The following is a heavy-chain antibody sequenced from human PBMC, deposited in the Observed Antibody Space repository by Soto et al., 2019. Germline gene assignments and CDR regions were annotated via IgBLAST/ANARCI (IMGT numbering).Heavy chain of an antibody. V-gene: IGHV4-59*01. CDR3: AKNDDHGSSYHGMDV. D-gene: IGHD4-17*01. J-gene: IGHJ6*01. Sequence: PXATLSLTSTVSGGSINSYYWNWIRQPPGKGLEWIGYIYYSGSTNYNPSLKSRVAISVDTSKNQFSLKLRSVTAADTAMYYCAKNDDHGSSYHGMDVWGQGTTVTVSS. CDR1: GGSINSYY. CDR2: IYYSGST.